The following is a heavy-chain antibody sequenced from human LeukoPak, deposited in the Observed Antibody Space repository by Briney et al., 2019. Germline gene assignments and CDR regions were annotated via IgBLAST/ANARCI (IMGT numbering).Heavy chain of an antibody. CDR3: ARDSNYGDYGAVNWFDP. J-gene: IGHJ5*02. CDR1: GGSISSGGYY. CDR2: IYYSGST. Sequence: SETLSLTCTVSGGSISSGGYYWSWIRQHPGKGLEWIGYIYYSGSTYYNPSLKSRVTISVDTSKNQFSLKLSSVTAADTAVYYCARDSNYGDYGAVNWFDPWGQGTLVTVSS. V-gene: IGHV4-31*03. D-gene: IGHD4-17*01.